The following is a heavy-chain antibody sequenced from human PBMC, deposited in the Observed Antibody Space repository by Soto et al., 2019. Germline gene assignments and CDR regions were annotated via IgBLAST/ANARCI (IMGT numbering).Heavy chain of an antibody. V-gene: IGHV3-74*01. CDR1: GFTFSTYW. D-gene: IGHD1-7*01. Sequence: EVQLVESGGGLVQPGGSLRLSCAASGFTFSTYWMHWVRQVPGKGLVWVSRINTDESSTTYAGSVTGRFTISRDNAKHTLYLQMNSLRAQDTAVYYCARTYSGNYAFDIWGQGTMVTVSP. CDR3: ARTYSGNYAFDI. J-gene: IGHJ3*02. CDR2: INTDESST.